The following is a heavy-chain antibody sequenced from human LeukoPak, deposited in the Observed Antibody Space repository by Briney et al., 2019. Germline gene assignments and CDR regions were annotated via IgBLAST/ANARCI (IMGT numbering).Heavy chain of an antibody. CDR3: ARDLGSGWYSDAFDI. Sequence: AETLSLTCTVSGGSISSSSYYWGWIRQPPGKGLEWIGSIYYSGSTYYNPSLKSRVTISVDTSKNQFSLKLSSVTAADTAVYYCARDLGSGWYSDAFDIWGQGTMVTVSS. CDR1: GGSISSSSYY. V-gene: IGHV4-39*07. CDR2: IYYSGST. J-gene: IGHJ3*02. D-gene: IGHD6-19*01.